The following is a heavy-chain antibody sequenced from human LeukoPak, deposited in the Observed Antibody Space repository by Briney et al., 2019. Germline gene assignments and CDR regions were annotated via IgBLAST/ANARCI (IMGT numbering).Heavy chain of an antibody. V-gene: IGHV3-7*03. D-gene: IGHD5-12*01. CDR1: GFMFSTYW. CDR3: AKDIRRGYSGYDLDY. CDR2: IKPDGSET. J-gene: IGHJ4*02. Sequence: GGSLRLSCAASGFMFSTYWMTWVRQAPGEGLEWVANIKPDGSETYYVDSVKGRFTISRDNSKNSLYLQMNSLRTEDTALYYCAKDIRRGYSGYDLDYWGQGTLVTVSS.